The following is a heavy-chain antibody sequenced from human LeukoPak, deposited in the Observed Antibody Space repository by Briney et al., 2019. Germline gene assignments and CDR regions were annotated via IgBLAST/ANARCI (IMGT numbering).Heavy chain of an antibody. CDR1: GGSINSGGYY. D-gene: IGHD3-10*01. J-gene: IGHJ2*01. CDR3: ALGSGSYSGSWYFDL. Sequence: SQTLSLTCTLSGGSINSGGYYWNWIRQHPGKGLEWIGYIYYSGSTYYNPSLKSRVTISIDTSKKQFSLKLSSVTAADTAVYYCALGSGSYSGSWYFDLWGRGTLVTVSS. V-gene: IGHV4-31*03. CDR2: IYYSGST.